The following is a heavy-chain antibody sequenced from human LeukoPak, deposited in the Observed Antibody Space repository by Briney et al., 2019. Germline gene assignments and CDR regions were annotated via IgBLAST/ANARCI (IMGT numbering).Heavy chain of an antibody. D-gene: IGHD3-9*01. CDR3: ARGRYYDSLTGSERGAFDV. V-gene: IGHV4-61*01. J-gene: IGHJ3*01. Sequence: PSETLSLTCTVSGGSVSVGNTYWSWIRQPPGEGLEWIGYTYYTGSTSYNPSLKSRVSISVDTSNNQFSLKLKSVTAADAALYFCARGRYYDSLTGSERGAFDVWGQGTMVTVSS. CDR1: GGSVSVGNTY. CDR2: TYYTGST.